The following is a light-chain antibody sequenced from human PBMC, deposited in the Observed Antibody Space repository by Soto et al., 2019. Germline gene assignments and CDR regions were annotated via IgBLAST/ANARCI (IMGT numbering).Light chain of an antibody. CDR1: QDISTW. V-gene: IGKV1-12*01. CDR2: TAS. J-gene: IGKJ2*01. Sequence: DIQMTQSPSFVSASVGDRVTITCRASQDISTWLAWYQQKPGRAPNLLIYTASSLQSGVPSRFSGSGSGTDFTHTFSSLQPEDFATYYCQQANSFPYTFGQGTNLEIK. CDR3: QQANSFPYT.